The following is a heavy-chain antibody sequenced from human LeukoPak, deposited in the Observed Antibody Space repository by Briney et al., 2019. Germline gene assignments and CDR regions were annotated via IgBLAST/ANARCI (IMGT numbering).Heavy chain of an antibody. CDR1: GGSISSSSYY. CDR2: IYYSGST. D-gene: IGHD3-16*01. J-gene: IGHJ4*02. V-gene: IGHV4-39*07. CDR3: ARLPLRDYFDY. Sequence: SETPSLTCTVSGGSISSSSYYWGWIRQPPGKGLEWIGSIYYSGSTYYNPSLKSRVTISVDTSKNQFSLKLSSVTAADTAVYYCARLPLRDYFDYWGQGTLVTVSS.